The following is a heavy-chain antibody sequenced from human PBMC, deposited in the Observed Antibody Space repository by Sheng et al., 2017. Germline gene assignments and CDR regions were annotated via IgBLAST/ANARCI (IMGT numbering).Heavy chain of an antibody. V-gene: IGHV4-38-2*01. CDR2: IYHSGST. D-gene: IGHD2-15*01. J-gene: IGHJ5*02. CDR3: ARGMYWDIVVVVAATNNWFDP. CDR1: GYSISSGYY. Sequence: QVQLQESGPGLVKPSETLSLTCAVSGYSISSGYYWGWIRQPPGKGLEWIGSIYHSGSTYYNPSLKSRVTISVDTSKNQFSLKLSSVTAADTAVYYCARGMYWDIVVVVAATNNWFDPWGQGTLVTVSS.